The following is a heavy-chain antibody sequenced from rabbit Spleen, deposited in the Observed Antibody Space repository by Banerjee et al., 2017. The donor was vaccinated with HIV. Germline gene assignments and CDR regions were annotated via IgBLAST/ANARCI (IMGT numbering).Heavy chain of an antibody. Sequence: QSLEESGGDLVQPGASLTLTCTASGFDFRNIDWMNWVRQAPGKGLEWIGTINSGNSDTSYASWAKGRFTISKASSTTVTLQMTSLTAADTATYFCARWFGGCNWDFWGPGTLVTVS. CDR3: ARWFGGCNWDF. CDR2: INSGNSDT. D-gene: IGHD5-1*01. V-gene: IGHV1S40*01. CDR1: GFDFRNIDW. J-gene: IGHJ4*01.